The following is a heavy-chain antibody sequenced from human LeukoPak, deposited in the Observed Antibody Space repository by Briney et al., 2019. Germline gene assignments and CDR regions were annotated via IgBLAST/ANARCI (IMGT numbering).Heavy chain of an antibody. J-gene: IGHJ4*02. D-gene: IGHD2-21*02. Sequence: SETLSLTCAVSGGSISSGGYSWSWIRQPPGKGLEWIGYIYHSGSTYYNPSLKSRVTISVDRSKNQFSLKLSSVTAADTAVYYCASGTECGGDCYPLWGQGTLVTVSS. CDR1: GGSISSGGYS. CDR2: IYHSGST. CDR3: ASGTECGGDCYPL. V-gene: IGHV4-30-2*01.